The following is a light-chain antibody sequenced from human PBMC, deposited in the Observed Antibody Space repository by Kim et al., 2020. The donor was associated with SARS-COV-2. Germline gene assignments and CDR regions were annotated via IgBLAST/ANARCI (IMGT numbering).Light chain of an antibody. V-gene: IGKV3-15*01. CDR3: QQYNDWPDT. CDR2: GAS. CDR1: QRISRN. Sequence: GSPGERATLACRASQRISRNLVWYQQKPGQAPRLLIYGASTRATGIPARFSGSGSGTEFTLTISSLQSEDFATYYCQQYNDWPDTFGQGTRLEIK. J-gene: IGKJ5*01.